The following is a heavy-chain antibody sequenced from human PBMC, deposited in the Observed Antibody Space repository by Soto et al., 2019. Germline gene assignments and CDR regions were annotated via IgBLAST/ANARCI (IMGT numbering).Heavy chain of an antibody. CDR2: ISGSGDST. CDR3: APVQGGPGSEAGY. Sequence: MSWVRQAPGKGPEWVSVISGSGDSTYYADSVKGRFTISRDNSKNTLYLQMNSLRAEDTAVYYCAPVQGGPGSEAGYWGQGTLVTVSS. D-gene: IGHD3-10*01. J-gene: IGHJ4*02. V-gene: IGHV3-23*01.